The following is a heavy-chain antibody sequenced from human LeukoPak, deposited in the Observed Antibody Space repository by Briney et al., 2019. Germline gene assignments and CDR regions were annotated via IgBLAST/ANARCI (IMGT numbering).Heavy chain of an antibody. CDR2: IYSGGST. V-gene: IGHV3-53*01. D-gene: IGHD2-15*01. CDR3: ARLGYCSGGSCRYDY. CDR1: GFSVSSNY. Sequence: GGSLRLSCAASGFSVSSNYMSWVRQAPGKGLEWVSVIYSGGSTYYADSVKGRFTISRDNSKNTLYLQMNSLRAEDTAVYYCARLGYCSGGSCRYDYWGQGTLVTVSS. J-gene: IGHJ4*02.